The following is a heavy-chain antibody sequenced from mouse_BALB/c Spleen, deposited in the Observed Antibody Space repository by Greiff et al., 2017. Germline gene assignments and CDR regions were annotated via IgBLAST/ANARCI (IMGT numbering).Heavy chain of an antibody. D-gene: IGHD1-1*01. CDR3: ARDYYGSSGGFAY. J-gene: IGHJ3*01. CDR1: GFSLTGYG. V-gene: IGHV2-6-7*01. Sequence: VKLVESGPGLVAPSQSLSITCTVSGFSLTGYGVNWVRQPPGKGLEWLGMIWGDGSTDYYSAIKYRLSISKDNSKSQVFLKMNSLQTDDTARYYCARDYYGSSGGFAYWGQGTLVTVSA. CDR2: IWGDGST.